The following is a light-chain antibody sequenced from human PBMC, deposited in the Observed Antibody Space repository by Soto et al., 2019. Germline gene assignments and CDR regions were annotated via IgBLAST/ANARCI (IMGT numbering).Light chain of an antibody. Sequence: EIVLTQSPGTLSLSPGERATLSCRASQSVSSNYLAWYQRRTGQAPRLLMYGASSRATGIPDRFSGSGSGTDFTLTISRLEPEDFAVYYCQQYGTSSLTFGQGTKLEIK. CDR2: GAS. CDR1: QSVSSNY. CDR3: QQYGTSSLT. J-gene: IGKJ2*01. V-gene: IGKV3-20*01.